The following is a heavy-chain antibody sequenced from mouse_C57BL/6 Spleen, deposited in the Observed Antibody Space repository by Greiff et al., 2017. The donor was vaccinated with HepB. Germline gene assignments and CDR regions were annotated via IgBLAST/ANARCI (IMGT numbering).Heavy chain of an antibody. J-gene: IGHJ2*01. D-gene: IGHD3-2*02. V-gene: IGHV5-17*01. CDR2: ISSGSSTI. CDR1: GFTFSDYG. Sequence: EVKVVESGGGLVKPGGSLKLSCAASGFTFSDYGMHWVRQAPEKGLEWVAYISSGSSTIYYADTVKGRFTISRDNAKNTLFLQMTSLRSEDTAMYYCARQAQATDYFDYWGQGTTLTVSS. CDR3: ARQAQATDYFDY.